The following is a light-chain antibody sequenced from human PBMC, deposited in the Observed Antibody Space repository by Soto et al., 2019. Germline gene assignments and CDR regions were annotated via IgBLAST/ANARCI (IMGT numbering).Light chain of an antibody. CDR2: SNN. J-gene: IGLJ2*01. Sequence: QAVVTQPPSASGTPGQRVTISCSGSSSNIGSNTVNWYQQLPGTAPKLLVYSNNQRPSGVPERFSGSKSGTSASLAISGLRSEDEADYYCAAWEDSLNGAVFGGGTKLTVL. CDR1: SSNIGSNT. CDR3: AAWEDSLNGAV. V-gene: IGLV1-44*01.